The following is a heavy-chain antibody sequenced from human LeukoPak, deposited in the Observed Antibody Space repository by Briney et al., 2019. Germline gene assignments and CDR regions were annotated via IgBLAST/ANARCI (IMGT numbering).Heavy chain of an antibody. Sequence: PGGSLRLSCAASGFTFSSYAMSWVRQAPGKGLEWVSAISGSGGSTYYADSVKGRFTISRDNSKNTLYLQMNSLRAEDTAVYYCAKGPHSSSWYAGWFDPWGQGSLVTVSS. CDR1: GFTFSSYA. CDR2: ISGSGGST. CDR3: AKGPHSSSWYAGWFDP. D-gene: IGHD6-13*01. J-gene: IGHJ5*02. V-gene: IGHV3-23*01.